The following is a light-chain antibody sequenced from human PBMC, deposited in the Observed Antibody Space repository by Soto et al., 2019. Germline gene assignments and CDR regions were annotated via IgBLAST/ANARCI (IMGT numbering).Light chain of an antibody. CDR1: SSDVGGYNY. CDR3: SSYAGSNNLDV. Sequence: QSALTQPPSASGSPGQSVTISCTGTSSDVGGYNYVSWYQQHPGKAPKLMIYEVSKRPSGVPDRFSGSKSGNTASLTVSGLQAEDEADYDCSSYAGSNNLDVFGTGTKVTVL. CDR2: EVS. V-gene: IGLV2-8*01. J-gene: IGLJ1*01.